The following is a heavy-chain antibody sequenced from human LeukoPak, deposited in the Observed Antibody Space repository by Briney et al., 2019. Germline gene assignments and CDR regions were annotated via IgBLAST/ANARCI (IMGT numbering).Heavy chain of an antibody. J-gene: IGHJ4*02. D-gene: IGHD5-18*01. V-gene: IGHV3-21*01. CDR2: ISSSSSCI. CDR1: GFTFSSYS. CDR3: ARDGDTAMVSDY. Sequence: GGSLRPSCAASGFTFSSYSMNWVRQAPGKGLEWVSSISSSSSCIYYADSVKGRFTISRDNAKNSLYLQMNSLRAEDTAVYYCARDGDTAMVSDYWGQGTLVTVSS.